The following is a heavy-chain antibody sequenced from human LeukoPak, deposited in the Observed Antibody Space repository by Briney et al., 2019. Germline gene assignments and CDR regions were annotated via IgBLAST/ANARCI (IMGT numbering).Heavy chain of an antibody. Sequence: AGGSLRLSCAASGFTFSSYAMHWVRQAPGKGLEWVAVISYDGSNKYYADSAKGRFTISRDNSKNTLYLQMNSLRAEDTAVYYCAKGARLFGVVTYYFDYWGQGTLVTVSS. D-gene: IGHD3-3*01. CDR1: GFTFSSYA. CDR3: AKGARLFGVVTYYFDY. CDR2: ISYDGSNK. J-gene: IGHJ4*02. V-gene: IGHV3-30-3*01.